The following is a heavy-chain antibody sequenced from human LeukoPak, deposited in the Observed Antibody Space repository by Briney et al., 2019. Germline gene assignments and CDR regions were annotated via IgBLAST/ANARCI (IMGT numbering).Heavy chain of an antibody. D-gene: IGHD3/OR15-3a*01. J-gene: IGHJ6*02. CDR3: AKDDFLSVNYYFGMDV. CDR2: IIGSGNST. V-gene: IGHV3-23*01. Sequence: PGGSLRLSCAASGFTFSSYAMSWVRQAPGKGLEWVSAIIGSGNSTYYADSVKGRFTISRDNSKNMLYMQMNSLRAEDTAIYYCAKDDFLSVNYYFGMDVWGQGTTVTVSS. CDR1: GFTFSSYA.